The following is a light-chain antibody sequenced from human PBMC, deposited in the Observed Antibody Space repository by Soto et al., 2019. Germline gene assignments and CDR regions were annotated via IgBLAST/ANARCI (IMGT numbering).Light chain of an antibody. V-gene: IGKV1-39*01. CDR1: QDLDRW. CDR2: AAS. CDR3: QQSYGTPIT. Sequence: DIQMTQSPSTLSASVGDRVTVTCRASQDLDRWLAWYQQKPGEAPQVLIFAASSLQSEVPSRFSGSGSGTDFTLTITSLQPEDFATYYCQQSYGTPITFGQGTRLEIK. J-gene: IGKJ5*01.